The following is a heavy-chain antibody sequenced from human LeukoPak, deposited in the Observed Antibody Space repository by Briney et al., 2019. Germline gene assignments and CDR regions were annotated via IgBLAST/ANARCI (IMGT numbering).Heavy chain of an antibody. V-gene: IGHV4-59*01. Sequence: SETLSLTCTVSGGSISSYYWSWIRQPPGKGLEWIGYIYYSGSTNYNPSLKSRVTISVDTSKNQFSLKLSSVTAADTAVYYCARVSDDYSNYGEFWFDPWGQGTLVTVSS. J-gene: IGHJ5*02. CDR1: GGSISSYY. CDR2: IYYSGST. D-gene: IGHD4-11*01. CDR3: ARVSDDYSNYGEFWFDP.